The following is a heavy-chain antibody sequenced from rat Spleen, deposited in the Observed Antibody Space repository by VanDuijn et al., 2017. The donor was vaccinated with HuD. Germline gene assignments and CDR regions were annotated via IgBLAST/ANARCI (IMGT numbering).Heavy chain of an antibody. CDR2: ISSDGSST. J-gene: IGHJ3*01. CDR3: VXQDXXXYSXXFAX. Sequence: EVQLVESGGGLVQPGRSLKLSCAASGFTFSDYGMNWVRQAPGKGLEWVATISSDGSSTYYRDSVKGRFTISRDNAKSTLYLLMDSLRSEDTATYYXVXQDXXXYSXXFAXWXQGXXXTVSS. V-gene: IGHV5-29*01. CDR1: GFTFSDYG. D-gene: IGHD2-5*01.